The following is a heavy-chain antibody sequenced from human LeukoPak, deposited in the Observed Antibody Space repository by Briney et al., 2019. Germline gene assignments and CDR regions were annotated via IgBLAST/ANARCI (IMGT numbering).Heavy chain of an antibody. D-gene: IGHD6-13*01. V-gene: IGHV1-69*05. J-gene: IGHJ6*02. CDR3: ARDPPIAAAGTVGYYYYYGMDV. CDR1: GGTFSSYA. CDR2: IIPIFGTA. Sequence: ASVKASCKASGGTFSSYAISWVRQAPGQGLEWMGGIIPIFGTANYAQKFQGRVTMTRDTSTSTVYMELSSLRSEDTAVYYCARDPPIAAAGTVGYYYYYGMDVWGQGTTVTVSS.